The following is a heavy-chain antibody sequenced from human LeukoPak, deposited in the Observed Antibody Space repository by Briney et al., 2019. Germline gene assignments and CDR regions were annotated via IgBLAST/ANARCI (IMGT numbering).Heavy chain of an antibody. CDR2: IYTSGST. D-gene: IGHD3-22*01. CDR3: ASGYYYRNDY. CDR1: GGSISSGSYY. V-gene: IGHV4-61*02. J-gene: IGHJ4*02. Sequence: SETLSLTCTVSGGSISSGSYYWSWIRQPAGKGLEWIGRIYTSGSTNYNPSLKSRVTISVDTSKNQFSLKLSSVTAADTAVYNCASGYYYRNDYWGQGTLVTVSS.